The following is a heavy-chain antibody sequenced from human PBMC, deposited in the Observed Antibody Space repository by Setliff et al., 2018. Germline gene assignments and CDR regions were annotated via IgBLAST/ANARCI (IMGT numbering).Heavy chain of an antibody. Sequence: PGGSLRLSCAASGFTFSDYYMSWNRQAPGEGLEWVSYISSSGRTIYYAGSVKGRFTISRDNAKNSLYLQMNSLRAEDTAVYYCARGGCSGGSCYGDYWGQGTLVTVSS. D-gene: IGHD2-15*01. CDR1: GFTFSDYY. CDR3: ARGGCSGGSCYGDY. V-gene: IGHV3-11*01. CDR2: ISSSGRTI. J-gene: IGHJ4*02.